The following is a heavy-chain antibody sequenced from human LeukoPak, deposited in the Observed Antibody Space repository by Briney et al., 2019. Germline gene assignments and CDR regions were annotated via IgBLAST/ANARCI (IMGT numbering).Heavy chain of an antibody. D-gene: IGHD6-19*01. CDR3: ARVLRNIAVAGTGYYYYYGMDV. CDR2: IYYSGST. CDR1: GGSISSYY. J-gene: IGHJ6*02. Sequence: SETLSLTCTVSGGSISSYYWSWIRQPPGKGLEWIGYIYYSGSTNYNPSLKSRVTISVDTSKNQFSLKLSSVTAADTAVYYCARVLRNIAVAGTGYYYYYGMDVWGQGTTVTVSS. V-gene: IGHV4-59*01.